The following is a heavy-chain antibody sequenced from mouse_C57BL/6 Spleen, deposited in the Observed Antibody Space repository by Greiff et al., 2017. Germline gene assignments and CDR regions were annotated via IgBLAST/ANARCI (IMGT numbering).Heavy chain of an antibody. J-gene: IGHJ3*01. D-gene: IGHD2-4*01. CDR3: TRWNYDYDEGAWFAY. Sequence: QVQLQQSGAELVRPGASVTLSCKASGYTFTDCEMHWVKQTPVHGLEWIGAIDPETGGTAYNQKFKGKAILTADKSSSTAYMELRSLTSEDSAVYYCTRWNYDYDEGAWFAYWGQGTLVTVS. CDR1: GYTFTDCE. CDR2: IDPETGGT. V-gene: IGHV1-15*01.